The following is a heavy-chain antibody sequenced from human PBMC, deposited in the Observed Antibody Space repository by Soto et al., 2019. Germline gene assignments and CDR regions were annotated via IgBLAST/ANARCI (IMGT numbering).Heavy chain of an antibody. CDR3: XREDIAVAGPVRYCMDV. Sequence: SETLSLTCTVSGGSISRXYWSWIRQPAGKGLEWIGRIYISESTNYNPSLKSRVIISADTSKNQFFLKLSSVTAADTAVYYCXREDIAVAGPVRYCMDVWGQGTTVTVSS. V-gene: IGHV4-4*07. CDR2: IYISEST. D-gene: IGHD6-19*01. J-gene: IGHJ6*02. CDR1: GGSISRXY.